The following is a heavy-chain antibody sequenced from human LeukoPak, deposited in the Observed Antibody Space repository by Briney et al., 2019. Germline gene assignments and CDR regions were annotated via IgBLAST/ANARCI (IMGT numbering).Heavy chain of an antibody. CDR2: IYPGDSDT. V-gene: IGHV5-51*01. CDR1: GYSFTTYW. Sequence: GESLNISCNVSGYSFTTYWIGWVRQMPGKGLEWMGIIYPGDSDTRDSPSLQGQVTISADKSISTAYLKWSSLKASDTAMYYCARARGNSWSYFDYWGQGTLVTVSS. CDR3: ARARGNSWSYFDY. D-gene: IGHD6-13*01. J-gene: IGHJ4*02.